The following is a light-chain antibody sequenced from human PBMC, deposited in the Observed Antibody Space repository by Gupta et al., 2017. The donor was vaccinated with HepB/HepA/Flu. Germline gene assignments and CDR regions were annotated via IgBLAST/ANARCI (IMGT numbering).Light chain of an antibody. CDR2: DAS. CDR1: QSVSSY. V-gene: IGKV3-11*01. CDR3: QQRSNWPQLT. Sequence: EIVLTQYTATPSLSPGERATLSCRASQSVSSYLAWYQQKPGQAPRLLIYDASNRATGIPARFSGSGSGTDFTLTISSLEPEDFAVYYCQQRSNWPQLTFGGGTKVEIK. J-gene: IGKJ4*01.